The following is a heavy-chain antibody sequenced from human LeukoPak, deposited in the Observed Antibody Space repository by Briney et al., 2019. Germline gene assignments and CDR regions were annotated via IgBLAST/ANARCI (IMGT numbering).Heavy chain of an antibody. CDR3: ARDPTYCSSTSCDGFDY. J-gene: IGHJ4*02. CDR1: GYTFTSYG. D-gene: IGHD2-2*01. Sequence: ASVKLSCMASGYTFTSYGISWVRQAPGQGLEWIGWISAYNGNTNYAQKFQGRVTMTTDTSTSTSYMELRSLRSDDTAVYYCARDPTYCSSTSCDGFDYWGQGTLVTVSS. CDR2: ISAYNGNT. V-gene: IGHV1-18*01.